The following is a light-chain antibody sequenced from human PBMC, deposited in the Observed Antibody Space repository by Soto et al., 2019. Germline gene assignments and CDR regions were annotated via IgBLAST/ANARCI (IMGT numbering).Light chain of an antibody. CDR1: NIRRKS. Sequence: SYVLTQPPSVSVVPGQTARITCGEDNIRRKSVHWYQQRPGQSPVLVVYDDDDRPSGIPERFSGSKSGNTATLTISGVEAGDEADFYCQVWDTSNDQAGVVGGGTKLTVL. CDR2: DDD. CDR3: QVWDTSNDQAGV. V-gene: IGLV3-21*02. J-gene: IGLJ3*02.